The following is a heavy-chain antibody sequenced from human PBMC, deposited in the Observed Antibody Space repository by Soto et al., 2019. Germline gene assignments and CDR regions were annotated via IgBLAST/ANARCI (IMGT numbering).Heavy chain of an antibody. D-gene: IGHD6-6*01. CDR3: ARVGSSSSPIDF. J-gene: IGHJ4*02. V-gene: IGHV1-18*01. Sequence: QDLLVQSGAEVKKPGASVKVSCTASGYTFTTYGISWVRQAPGQGLEWMGWIRCYNGDTNYAQRLQDRVTMTTDTSTSTAYLELRNLKSDDTAIYSCARVGSSSSPIDFWGQGTLVTVSS. CDR2: IRCYNGDT. CDR1: GYTFTTYG.